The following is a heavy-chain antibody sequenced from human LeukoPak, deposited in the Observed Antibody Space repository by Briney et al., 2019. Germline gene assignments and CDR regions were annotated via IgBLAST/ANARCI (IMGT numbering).Heavy chain of an antibody. Sequence: SETLSLTCTVSGYSISSGYYWSWIRQPPGKGLEWIGYIYYSGSTNYNPSLKSRVTISVDTSKNQFSLKLSSVTAADTAVYYCARDIGAGILNPWWFDPWGQGTLVTVSS. V-gene: IGHV4-61*01. D-gene: IGHD5-12*01. CDR1: GYSISSGYY. CDR2: IYYSGST. CDR3: ARDIGAGILNPWWFDP. J-gene: IGHJ5*02.